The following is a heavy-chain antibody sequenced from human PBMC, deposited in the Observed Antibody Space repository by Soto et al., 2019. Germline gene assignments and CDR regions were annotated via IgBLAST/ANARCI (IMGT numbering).Heavy chain of an antibody. CDR3: VRGASSGYYRIDY. V-gene: IGHV3-74*01. J-gene: IGHJ4*02. CDR1: GFTFSSYW. D-gene: IGHD3-22*01. Sequence: GGSLRLSCAASGFTFSSYWMHWVRQVPGKGLVWVSRISPDGKNTNYADSVKGRFTISRDNAKNTVFLQMNSLRVEDMAVYYCVRGASSGYYRIDYWGQRALVTVSS. CDR2: ISPDGKNT.